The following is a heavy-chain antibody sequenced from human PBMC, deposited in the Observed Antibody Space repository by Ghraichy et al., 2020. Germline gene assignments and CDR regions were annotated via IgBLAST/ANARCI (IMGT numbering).Heavy chain of an antibody. J-gene: IGHJ4*02. CDR2: INHSGST. CDR3: ARGRLAAAGTFHFDY. D-gene: IGHD6-13*01. V-gene: IGHV4-34*01. Sequence: SETLSLTCAVYGGSFSGYYWSWIRQPPGKGLEWIGEINHSGSTNYNPSLKSRVTISVDTSKNQFSLKLSSVTAADTAVYYCARGRLAAAGTFHFDYWGQGTLVTVSS. CDR1: GGSFSGYY.